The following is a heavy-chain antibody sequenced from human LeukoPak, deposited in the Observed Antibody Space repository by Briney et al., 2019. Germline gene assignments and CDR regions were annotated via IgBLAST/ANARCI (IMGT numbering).Heavy chain of an antibody. CDR1: GYTFTSYD. V-gene: IGHV1-8*03. CDR3: ARGGRWAAAGGGDAFDI. D-gene: IGHD6-13*01. CDR2: MNPNSGNT. Sequence: ASVKVSCKASGYTFTSYDINWVRQATGQGLEWMGWMNPNSGNTGYAQKFQGRVTITRNTSISTAYMELSSLRSEDTAVYYCARGGRWAAAGGGDAFDIWGQGTMVTVSS. J-gene: IGHJ3*02.